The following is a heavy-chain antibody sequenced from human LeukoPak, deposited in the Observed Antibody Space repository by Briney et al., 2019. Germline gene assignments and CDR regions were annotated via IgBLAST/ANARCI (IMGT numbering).Heavy chain of an antibody. D-gene: IGHD3-10*02. Sequence: GGSLRLSCEASGFTFSTYWMSWVRQAPGKGLEWVANIKQDGSQTYHADSVKGRFTISRDNAKNSLYLQMNSLRAEDTAVYYCAELGITMIGGVWGKGTTVTISS. J-gene: IGHJ6*04. CDR2: IKQDGSQT. CDR3: AELGITMIGGV. CDR1: GFTFSTYW. V-gene: IGHV3-7*01.